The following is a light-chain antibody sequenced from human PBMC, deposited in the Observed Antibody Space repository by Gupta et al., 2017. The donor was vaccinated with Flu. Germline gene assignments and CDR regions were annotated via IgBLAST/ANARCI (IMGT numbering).Light chain of an antibody. CDR1: QNVLYSSNNKNY. Sequence: DIVMTQSPDSLAVFLGERATINCKSSQNVLYSSNNKNYLAWYLQKPGQPPKLLISWASTREFGVPDRFSGSGSGTDFTLTISSLQAEDVAVYYCQQDDDTPPTFGQGTKVEIK. CDR2: WAS. CDR3: QQDDDTPPT. V-gene: IGKV4-1*01. J-gene: IGKJ1*01.